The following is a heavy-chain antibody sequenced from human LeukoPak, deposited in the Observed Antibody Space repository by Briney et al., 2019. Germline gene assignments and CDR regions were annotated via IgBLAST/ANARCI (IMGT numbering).Heavy chain of an antibody. CDR3: ARAIYGDFYFDY. CDR1: AGSISSYY. Sequence: SETLSLTCTISAGSISSYYWTWIRQPPGKGLEWIGHIYSTGSASYNPSLNSRVTMSLDTSKNQFSLKLTSVTAADTAVYYCARAIYGDFYFDYWGQGTLATVSS. CDR2: IYSTGSA. J-gene: IGHJ4*02. V-gene: IGHV4-4*07. D-gene: IGHD4-17*01.